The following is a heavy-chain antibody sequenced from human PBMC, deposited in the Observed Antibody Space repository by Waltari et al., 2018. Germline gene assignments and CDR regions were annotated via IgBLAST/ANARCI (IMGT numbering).Heavy chain of an antibody. V-gene: IGHV4-4*02. CDR3: ARDRGRGLYLDS. J-gene: IGHJ4*02. CDR2: VRGDGKA. D-gene: IGHD2-15*01. CDR1: GDYMSTTDY. Sequence: RLQESGPGLVKPSGTLSLTCAVSGDYMSTTDYWRWVRQPPGKGLEWIGQVRGDGKANYSPSVASRRTISRDRSNEQFSLKVTSATAADTAVYYCARDRGRGLYLDSWGPGTLVTVSP.